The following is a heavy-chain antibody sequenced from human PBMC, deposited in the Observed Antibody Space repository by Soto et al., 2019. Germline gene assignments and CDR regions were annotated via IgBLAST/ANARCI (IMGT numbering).Heavy chain of an antibody. J-gene: IGHJ6*02. Sequence: GASVKVSCKASGYTFTSYYMHWVRQAPGQGLEWMGIINPSGGSTSYAQKFQGRVTMTRDTSTSTVYMELSSLRSEDTAVYYCARDGIQLWDYYHYGTDVWGQGTTVTVS. D-gene: IGHD5-18*01. CDR1: GYTFTSYY. V-gene: IGHV1-46*01. CDR2: INPSGGST. CDR3: ARDGIQLWDYYHYGTDV.